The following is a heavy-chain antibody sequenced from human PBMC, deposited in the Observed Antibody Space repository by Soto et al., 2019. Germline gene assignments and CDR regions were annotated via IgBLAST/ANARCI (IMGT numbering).Heavy chain of an antibody. Sequence: GGSLRLSCAASGFTFSSYGMHWVRQAPGKGLEWVAVIWYGGSNKYYADSVKGRFTISRDNSKNTLYLQMNSLRAEDTAVYYCAKHYDFWSGQNWFDPWGQGTLVTVSS. CDR3: AKHYDFWSGQNWFDP. V-gene: IGHV3-33*06. J-gene: IGHJ5*02. CDR1: GFTFSSYG. D-gene: IGHD3-3*01. CDR2: IWYGGSNK.